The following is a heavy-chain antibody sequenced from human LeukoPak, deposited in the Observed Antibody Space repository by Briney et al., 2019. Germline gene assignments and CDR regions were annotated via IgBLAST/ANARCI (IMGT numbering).Heavy chain of an antibody. CDR3: ARAYGVATFFDP. CDR1: GGSFSGYY. V-gene: IGHV4-34*01. D-gene: IGHD5-12*01. CDR2: INHSGST. J-gene: IGHJ5*02. Sequence: SETLSLTCAVYGGSFSGYYWSWIRQPPGKGLEWIGEINHSGSTNYNPSLKSRVTISVDTSKNQFSLKLSSVTAADTAVYYCARAYGVATFFDPWGQGTLVTVSS.